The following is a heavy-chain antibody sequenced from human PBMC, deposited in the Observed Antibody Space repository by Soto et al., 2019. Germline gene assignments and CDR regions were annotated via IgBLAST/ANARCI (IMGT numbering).Heavy chain of an antibody. D-gene: IGHD6-13*01. V-gene: IGHV4-4*02. Sequence: PSETLSLTCTVSGGSISSSNWWSWVRQPPGKGLEWIGEIYHSGSTNYNPSLKSRVTISVDKSKNQFSLKLSSVTAADTAVYYCARCNPALAAAGTLFFDYWGQGTLVTVSS. CDR1: GGSISSSNW. CDR3: ARCNPALAAAGTLFFDY. J-gene: IGHJ4*02. CDR2: IYHSGST.